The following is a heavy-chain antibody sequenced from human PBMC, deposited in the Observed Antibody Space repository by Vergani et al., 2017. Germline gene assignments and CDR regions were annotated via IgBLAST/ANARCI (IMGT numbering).Heavy chain of an antibody. CDR2: IWYDGSNK. D-gene: IGHD3-10*01. CDR1: GFTFSSYG. Sequence: QVQLVESGGGVVQPGRSLRLSCAASGFTFSSYGMHWVRQAPGKGLEWVAVIWYDGSNKYYADSVKGRFTISRDNSKNTLYLQMNSLRADDTAVYYCARGERWFGELSSYYYYYMDVWGKGTTVTVSS. J-gene: IGHJ6*03. V-gene: IGHV3-33*01. CDR3: ARGERWFGELSSYYYYYMDV.